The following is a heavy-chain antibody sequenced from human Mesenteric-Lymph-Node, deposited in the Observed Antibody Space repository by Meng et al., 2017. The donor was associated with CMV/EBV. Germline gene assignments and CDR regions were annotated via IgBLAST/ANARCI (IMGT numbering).Heavy chain of an antibody. CDR3: ARGGQEYCSSTSCYDYGMDV. J-gene: IGHJ6*02. Sequence: ASVKVSCKASGYTFTSYGISWVRQAPGQGLEWMGWINPNSGGTNYAQKFQGRVTMTRDTSISTAYMELSRLRSDDTAVYYCARGGQEYCSSTSCYDYGMDVWGQGTTVTVSS. CDR2: INPNSGGT. CDR1: GYTFTSYG. V-gene: IGHV1-2*02. D-gene: IGHD2-2*01.